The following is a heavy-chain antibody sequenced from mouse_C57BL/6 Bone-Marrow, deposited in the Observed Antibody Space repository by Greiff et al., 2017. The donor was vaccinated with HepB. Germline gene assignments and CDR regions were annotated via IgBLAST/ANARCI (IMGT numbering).Heavy chain of an antibody. CDR1: GYTFTGYW. CDR2: ILPGSGST. CDR3: ARLVTTSWFAY. Sequence: VQRVESGAELMKPGASVKLSCTATGYTFTGYWIEWVKQRPGHGLEWIGVILPGSGSTNYNDQFKGNATFTADTSSNTAYMQLSSLTTEDSAIYYCARLVTTSWFAYWGQGTLVTVSA. V-gene: IGHV1-9*01. D-gene: IGHD2-2*01. J-gene: IGHJ3*01.